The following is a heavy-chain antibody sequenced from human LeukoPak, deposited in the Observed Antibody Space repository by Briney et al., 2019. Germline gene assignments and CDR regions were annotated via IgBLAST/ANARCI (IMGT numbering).Heavy chain of an antibody. CDR1: GFTFSSYW. CDR2: IKQDGSEK. J-gene: IGHJ6*02. Sequence: GGSLRLSCAASGFTFSSYWMSWVRQAPGKGLEWVANIKQDGSEKYYVDSVKGRFTISRDNAKNSLYLQMNSLRAEDTAVYYCARDYPTGSSWYVFSYYYGMDVWGQGTTVTVSS. CDR3: ARDYPTGSSWYVFSYYYGMDV. V-gene: IGHV3-7*01. D-gene: IGHD6-13*01.